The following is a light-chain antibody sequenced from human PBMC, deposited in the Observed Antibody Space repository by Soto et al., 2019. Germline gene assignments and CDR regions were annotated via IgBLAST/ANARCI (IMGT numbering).Light chain of an antibody. V-gene: IGKV3-20*01. CDR3: QQYGSSPYT. J-gene: IGKJ2*01. CDR1: QSVSTSS. Sequence: EIVLTQSPGTLSLSPGERATLSCRASQSVSTSSLAWYQQKPGQAPRLLIYGASSRATVIPDRVSGSGSGADFTLSISRLEPEDFAMYYCQQYGSSPYTFGQGNKLAIK. CDR2: GAS.